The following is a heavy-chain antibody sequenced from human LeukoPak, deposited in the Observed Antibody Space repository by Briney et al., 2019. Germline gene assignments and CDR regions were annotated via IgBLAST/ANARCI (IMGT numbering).Heavy chain of an antibody. CDR2: ILPIFGTA. Sequence: GASVKVSCKTSGGTFSSFPISWVRQAPGQGLEWMGGILPIFGTASYAQKFRGRVTITTDESTSTAYMELSSLRFEDTAVYYCARSRGYNSGYHSSNWFDPWGQGTLVTVSS. V-gene: IGHV1-69*05. J-gene: IGHJ5*02. D-gene: IGHD5-18*01. CDR3: ARSRGYNSGYHSSNWFDP. CDR1: GGTFSSFP.